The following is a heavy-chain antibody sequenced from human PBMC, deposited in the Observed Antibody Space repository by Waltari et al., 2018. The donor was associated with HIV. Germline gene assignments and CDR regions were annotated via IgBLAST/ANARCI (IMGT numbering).Heavy chain of an antibody. CDR2: MRSTNTL. CDR1: GFTFSTYG. J-gene: IGHJ4*02. CDR3: ARERYSSSDVGY. Sequence: EVQLVESGGGLVQRGGSLSLSCAASGFTFSTYGMTWMRQAPGKGLEWVSYMRSTNTLYDADSVKGRFTISRDNAKNSLYLQMNSLRAEDTAVYYCARERYSSSDVGYWGQGTLVTVSS. V-gene: IGHV3-48*04. D-gene: IGHD6-6*01.